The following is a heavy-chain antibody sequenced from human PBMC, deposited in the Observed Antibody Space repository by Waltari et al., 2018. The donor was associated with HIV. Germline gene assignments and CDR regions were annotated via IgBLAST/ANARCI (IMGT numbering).Heavy chain of an antibody. CDR2: IYHSGST. V-gene: IGHV4-39*01. CDR3: ARQPIPGIAVAGTYYYYGMDV. CDR1: GGSISSSNYY. Sequence: QLQLQESGPGLVKPSETLSLTCSVSGGSISSSNYYWGWIRQPPGGGREWIGTIYHSGSTYDTPSLKSRFTMSVDTSKNQFSLKLNSVTAADAAVYYCARQPIPGIAVAGTYYYYGMDVWGQGTTVTVS. J-gene: IGHJ6*02. D-gene: IGHD6-19*01.